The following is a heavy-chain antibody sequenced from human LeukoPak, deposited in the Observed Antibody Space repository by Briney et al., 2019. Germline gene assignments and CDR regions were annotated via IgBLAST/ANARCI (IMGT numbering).Heavy chain of an antibody. CDR1: GGSISNYY. CDR3: VTYYFDSSGPKKNY. CDR2: ISYTGST. J-gene: IGHJ4*02. D-gene: IGHD3-22*01. V-gene: IGHV4-59*04. Sequence: SETLSLTCTVSGGSISNYYWNWIRQPPGKGLEWIGYISYTGSTYYNPSLKSRVTISVDTSKNQFSPKLSSVTAADTAVYYCVTYYFDSSGPKKNYWGQGTLVTVSS.